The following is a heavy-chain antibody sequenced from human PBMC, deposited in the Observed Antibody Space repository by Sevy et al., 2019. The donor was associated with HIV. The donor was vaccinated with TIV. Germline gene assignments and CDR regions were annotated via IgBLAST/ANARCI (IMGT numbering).Heavy chain of an antibody. Sequence: GGSLRLSCAASGFSFSSFWMSWVRQSPGKGLEWVANIKEDGSVKYYEDSVKGRFTISRDNAKNSLYLQMNSLRAEDTAVYYCAREGQWSHPGDYWGQGTLVTVSS. J-gene: IGHJ4*02. CDR1: GFSFSSFW. CDR3: AREGQWSHPGDY. V-gene: IGHV3-7*01. D-gene: IGHD2-15*01. CDR2: IKEDGSVK.